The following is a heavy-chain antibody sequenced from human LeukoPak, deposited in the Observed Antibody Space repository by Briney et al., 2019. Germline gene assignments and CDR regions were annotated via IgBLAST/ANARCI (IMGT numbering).Heavy chain of an antibody. CDR3: AREFFGSSGSEDFDI. J-gene: IGHJ3*02. D-gene: IGHD6-6*01. Sequence: GGSLRLSCAASGFTFSSYSMNWVRQAPGKGLEWVSYISSSSSTIYYADSVKGRSTISRDNAKNSLYLQMNSLRAEDTAVYYCAREFFGSSGSEDFDIWGQGTMVTVSS. CDR2: ISSSSSTI. V-gene: IGHV3-48*01. CDR1: GFTFSSYS.